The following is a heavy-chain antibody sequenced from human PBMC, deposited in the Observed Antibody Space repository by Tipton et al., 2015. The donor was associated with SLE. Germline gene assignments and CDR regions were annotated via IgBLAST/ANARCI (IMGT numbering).Heavy chain of an antibody. D-gene: IGHD2-15*01. Sequence: TLSLTCTVSGGSINNYYWSWIRLPPGKGLEWIGYISYGGGTNHNPSLKSRVTISVDPAKNQFSLKLTSVTAADTAVYYCARGKLTWRGAIIGADVWGQGTTVTVSS. CDR1: GGSINNYY. J-gene: IGHJ6*02. V-gene: IGHV4-59*08. CDR3: ARGKLTWRGAIIGADV. CDR2: ISYGGGT.